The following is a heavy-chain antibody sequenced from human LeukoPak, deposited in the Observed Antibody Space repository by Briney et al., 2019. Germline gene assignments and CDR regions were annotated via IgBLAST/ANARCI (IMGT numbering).Heavy chain of an antibody. CDR1: GFTFSSYA. D-gene: IGHD6-19*01. J-gene: IGHJ4*02. CDR3: ARDSSGWYYALYYFDY. CDR2: ISYDGSNK. V-gene: IGHV3-30-3*01. Sequence: GRSLRLSCAASGFTFSSYAMHWVRQAPGKGLEWVAVISYDGSNKYYADSVKGRFTISRDNSKNTLYLQMNSLRAEDTAVYYCARDSSGWYYALYYFDYWGQGTLVTVSS.